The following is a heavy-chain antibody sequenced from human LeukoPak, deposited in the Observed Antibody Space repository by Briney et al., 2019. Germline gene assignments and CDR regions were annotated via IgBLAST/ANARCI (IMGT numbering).Heavy chain of an antibody. CDR3: ARDHEIAGSGSNKFDY. CDR1: GFTFSSYS. J-gene: IGHJ4*02. D-gene: IGHD3-10*01. Sequence: GGSLRLSRAPSGFTFSSYSMNWVRQAPGKGLEWVSSIITAGTYIYYADSVKGRFTISRDYATNLLYLQMNSLRVEDTAVYYCARDHEIAGSGSNKFDYWGERTLVTVSS. CDR2: IITAGTYI. V-gene: IGHV3-21*06.